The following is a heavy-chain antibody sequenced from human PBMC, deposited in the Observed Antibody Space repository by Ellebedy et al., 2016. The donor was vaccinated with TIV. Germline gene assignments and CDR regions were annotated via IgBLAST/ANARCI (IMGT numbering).Heavy chain of an antibody. D-gene: IGHD3-10*01. CDR2: IWYDGSNK. CDR3: ARDGPTTMVREPRALYYFDY. V-gene: IGHV3-33*01. J-gene: IGHJ4*02. Sequence: GGSLRLXCAASGFTFSSYGMHWVRQAPGKGLEWVAVIWYDGSNKYYADSVKGRFTISRDNSKNTLYLQMNSLRAEDTAVYYCARDGPTTMVREPRALYYFDYWGQGTLVTVSS. CDR1: GFTFSSYG.